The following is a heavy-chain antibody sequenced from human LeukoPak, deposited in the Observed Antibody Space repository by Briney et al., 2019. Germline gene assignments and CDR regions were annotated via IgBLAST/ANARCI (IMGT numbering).Heavy chain of an antibody. CDR2: INHSGST. CDR1: GGSFSGYY. D-gene: IGHD3-10*01. CDR3: ARTGGQDTKNNWFDP. J-gene: IGHJ5*02. Sequence: PSETLSLACAVYGGSFSGYYWSWIRHPPGKGLEWIGEINHSGSTNYNPSLKSRVTISVDTSKNQFSLKLSSVTAADTAVYYCARTGGQDTKNNWFDPWGQGTLVTVSS. V-gene: IGHV4-34*01.